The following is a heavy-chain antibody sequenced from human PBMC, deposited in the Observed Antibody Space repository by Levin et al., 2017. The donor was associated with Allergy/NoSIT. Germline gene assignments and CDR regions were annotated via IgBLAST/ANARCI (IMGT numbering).Heavy chain of an antibody. CDR1: GGSISSSSYY. Sequence: SETLSLTCTVSGGSISSSSYYWGWIRQPPGKGLEWIGSIYYSGSTYYNPSLKSRVTISVDTSKNQFSLKLSSVTAADTAVYYCARLLDYGVDYWGQGTLVTVSS. J-gene: IGHJ4*02. D-gene: IGHD3/OR15-3a*01. V-gene: IGHV4-39*01. CDR2: IYYSGST. CDR3: ARLLDYGVDY.